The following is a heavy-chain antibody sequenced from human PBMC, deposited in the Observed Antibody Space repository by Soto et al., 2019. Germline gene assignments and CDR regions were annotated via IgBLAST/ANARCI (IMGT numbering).Heavy chain of an antibody. J-gene: IGHJ5*02. Sequence: ASVKVSCKASGGIFSSFSITWVRQVPGHGLEWMGGIIPMTGTPNYAEKFQGRLTLTADASTRTAYLLLSSLKSEDTAVYYCARGPILQGATSWLDPWGQGTVVTVSS. V-gene: IGHV1-69*13. D-gene: IGHD2-21*01. CDR2: IIPMTGTP. CDR3: ARGPILQGATSWLDP. CDR1: GGIFSSFS.